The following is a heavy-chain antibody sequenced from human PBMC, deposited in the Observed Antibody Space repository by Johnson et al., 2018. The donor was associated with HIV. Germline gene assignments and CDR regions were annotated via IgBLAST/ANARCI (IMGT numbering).Heavy chain of an antibody. CDR1: GFTFSNAW. CDR2: IKSKTAGGTT. V-gene: IGHV3-15*01. Sequence: EVQLVESGGGLVKPGGSLRLSCAASGFTFSNAWMSWVRQAPGKGLEWVGRIKSKTAGGTTDYAAPVKGRFTISRDDSKNTLYRQMNSLRAEDTAVYYCARDRLGQQLVYAFDIWGQGTMVTVSS. D-gene: IGHD6-13*01. CDR3: ARDRLGQQLVYAFDI. J-gene: IGHJ3*02.